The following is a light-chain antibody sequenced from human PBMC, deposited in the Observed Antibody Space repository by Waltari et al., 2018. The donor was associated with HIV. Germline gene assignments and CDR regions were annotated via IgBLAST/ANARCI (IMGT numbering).Light chain of an antibody. CDR1: ENIRHN. J-gene: IGKJ1*01. CDR2: DAS. V-gene: IGKV3-15*01. CDR3: QQYSRWPPTWT. Sequence: VLTQSPGTLSWPTGERATLSCSSSENIRHNLAWYQQQLCQAPRLLCYDASARATGVPATFSGSGSGTEFTLTISGLQSEDFAIYYCQQYSRWPPTWTFGQRTKVDVK.